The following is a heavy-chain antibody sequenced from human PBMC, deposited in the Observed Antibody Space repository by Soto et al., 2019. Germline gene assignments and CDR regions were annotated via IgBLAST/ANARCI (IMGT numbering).Heavy chain of an antibody. D-gene: IGHD3-22*01. CDR1: VFTFCNYA. J-gene: IGHJ3*02. CDR2: ISSTSGIT. Sequence: PGGSLRLSCAASVFTFCNYAMSWVRQAPGKGLEWISSISSTSGITYYADSVKGRFTISRDNSKNALFLQMNSLRADDTAVYYCAKRTDRSGSRGGAFDIWGQGAVVTVSS. V-gene: IGHV3-23*01. CDR3: AKRTDRSGSRGGAFDI.